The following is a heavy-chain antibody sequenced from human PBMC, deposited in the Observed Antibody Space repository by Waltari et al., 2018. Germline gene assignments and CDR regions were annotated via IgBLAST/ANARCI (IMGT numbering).Heavy chain of an antibody. CDR1: GGTFSSYT. J-gene: IGHJ4*02. D-gene: IGHD4-17*01. CDR3: ASPSTVVTRAFDY. Sequence: QVQLVQSGAEVKKPGSSVKVSCKASGGTFSSYTVSWVRQAPGQGLEWMGRIIPSLGIANYAQKFKGRVTITADKSTSTAYMELSSLRSEDTAVYYCASPSTVVTRAFDYWGQGTLVTVSS. CDR2: IIPSLGIA. V-gene: IGHV1-69*02.